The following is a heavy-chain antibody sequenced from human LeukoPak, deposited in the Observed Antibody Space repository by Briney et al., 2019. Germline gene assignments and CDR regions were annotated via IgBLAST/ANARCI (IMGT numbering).Heavy chain of an antibody. Sequence: GGSLRLSCAASGFTFSTYWMHWVRQVPGKGLEWVSAISGGRDNTYYADSVKGRFTISRDTSKNTLYLQMNSLRAEDTAVYYCAKGDAYCGGDCYPDWGQGTLVTVSS. J-gene: IGHJ4*02. CDR2: ISGGRDNT. CDR1: GFTFSTYW. V-gene: IGHV3-23*01. CDR3: AKGDAYCGGDCYPD. D-gene: IGHD2-21*02.